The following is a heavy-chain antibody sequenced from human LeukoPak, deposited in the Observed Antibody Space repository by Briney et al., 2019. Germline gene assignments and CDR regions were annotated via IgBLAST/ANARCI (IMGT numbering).Heavy chain of an antibody. Sequence: ASVKVSCKASGYIFTRYYMQWVRQAPGQGLEWMGWINPNSGGTKYEQKFQGRVTMTRDTSITTAYMELSRLRSDDTAVYFCARENNYYDSSGYSYFFDYWGQGTLVTVSS. CDR2: INPNSGGT. V-gene: IGHV1-2*02. D-gene: IGHD3-22*01. CDR1: GYIFTRYY. J-gene: IGHJ4*02. CDR3: ARENNYYDSSGYSYFFDY.